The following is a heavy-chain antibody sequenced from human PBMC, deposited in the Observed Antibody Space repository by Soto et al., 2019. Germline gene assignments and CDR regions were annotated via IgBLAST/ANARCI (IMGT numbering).Heavy chain of an antibody. Sequence: QVQLVQSGAEVKKPGSSVKVSCKASGGTFSSYAISWVRQAPGQGLEWMGGIIPIFGTANYAQKFQGRVTITADESMSTAYMELSSLRSEDTAVYYCARAGPYCSGGSCYSGIYNYGMDVWGQGTTVTVSS. CDR2: IIPIFGTA. J-gene: IGHJ6*02. D-gene: IGHD2-15*01. V-gene: IGHV1-69*01. CDR1: GGTFSSYA. CDR3: ARAGPYCSGGSCYSGIYNYGMDV.